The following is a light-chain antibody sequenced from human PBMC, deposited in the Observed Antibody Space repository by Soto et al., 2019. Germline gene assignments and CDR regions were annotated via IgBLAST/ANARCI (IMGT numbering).Light chain of an antibody. CDR1: SSDVGSYNR. J-gene: IGLJ1*01. CDR2: EGS. V-gene: IGLV2-23*01. Sequence: QSALTQPASVSGSPGQSITISCTGTSSDVGSYNRVSWYQQHPGKAPKLMIYEGSKRPSGVSNRFSGSKSGNTASLTISGLQAEDDADYYCCSSAGSSTPYVFGTGTKLTVL. CDR3: CSSAGSSTPYV.